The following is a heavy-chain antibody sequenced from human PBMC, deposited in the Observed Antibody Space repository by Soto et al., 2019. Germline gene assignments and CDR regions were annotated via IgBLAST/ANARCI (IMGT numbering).Heavy chain of an antibody. Sequence: ASVKVSCKASGYTFTSYYMHWVRQAPGQGLEWMGIINPSGGSTSYAQKFQGRVTMTRDTSTSTVYMELSSLRSEDTAVYYCASLYYYDSSGYYPFDYWGQGTLVTVSS. D-gene: IGHD3-22*01. J-gene: IGHJ4*02. CDR1: GYTFTSYY. CDR2: INPSGGST. V-gene: IGHV1-46*03. CDR3: ASLYYYDSSGYYPFDY.